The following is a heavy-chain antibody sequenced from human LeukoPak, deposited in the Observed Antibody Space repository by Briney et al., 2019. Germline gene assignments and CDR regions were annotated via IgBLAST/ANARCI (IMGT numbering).Heavy chain of an antibody. CDR1: GSAFNTYA. CDR3: AGEIFGSGSYPDY. V-gene: IGHV3-33*01. Sequence: AGGSLRLSCAASGSAFNTYAMHWVRQAPGKGLEWVTLIWHDGSHKFYIDSVRGRFTISRDNSRNTVYLQMNGLRAEDTAVYYCAGEIFGSGSYPDYWGQGTLVTVSS. J-gene: IGHJ4*02. CDR2: IWHDGSHK. D-gene: IGHD3-10*01.